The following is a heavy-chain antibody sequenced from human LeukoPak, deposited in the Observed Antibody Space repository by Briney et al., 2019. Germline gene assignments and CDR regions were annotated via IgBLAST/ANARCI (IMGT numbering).Heavy chain of an antibody. J-gene: IGHJ6*02. CDR2: ISSDGSNQ. CDR3: ARMNYGSGSLYYYYGMDV. Sequence: GGSLRLSCAASGFTFSSYNMHWVRQAPGKGLEWVALISSDGSNQYYADSVKGRFTISRDNAKNSLYLQMNSLRAEDTAVYYCARMNYGSGSLYYYYGMDVWGQGTTVTVSS. D-gene: IGHD3-10*01. V-gene: IGHV3-30*03. CDR1: GFTFSSYN.